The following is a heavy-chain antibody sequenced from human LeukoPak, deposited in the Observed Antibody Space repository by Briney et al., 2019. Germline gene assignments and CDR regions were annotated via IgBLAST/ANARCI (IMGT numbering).Heavy chain of an antibody. CDR1: GFTFSDYY. CDR3: AKRGAEERYFDS. J-gene: IGHJ4*02. V-gene: IGHV3-11*01. Sequence: GGSLRLSCAASGFTFSDYYMSWIRQAPGKGLEWVSYISGRSGTLYYADSVKGRFTISRDNAKNSLYLQVNSLRVEDTAVYFCAKRGAEERYFDSWGQGTLVTVSS. D-gene: IGHD3-10*01. CDR2: ISGRSGTL.